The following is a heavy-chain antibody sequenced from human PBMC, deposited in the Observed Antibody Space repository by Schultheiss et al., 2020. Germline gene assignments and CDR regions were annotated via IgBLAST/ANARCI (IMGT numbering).Heavy chain of an antibody. CDR3: ARLGSSGWQTDY. CDR1: GFTFSDYY. V-gene: IGHV3-11*01. CDR2: ISISGSAI. J-gene: IGHJ4*02. D-gene: IGHD6-19*01. Sequence: GGSLRLSCAASGFTFSDYYMSWIRQAPGKGLEWVSYISISGSAIYYADSVKGRFTISRDNAKNSLYLRMNSLRAEDTAVYYCARLGSSGWQTDYWGQGSLVTVAS.